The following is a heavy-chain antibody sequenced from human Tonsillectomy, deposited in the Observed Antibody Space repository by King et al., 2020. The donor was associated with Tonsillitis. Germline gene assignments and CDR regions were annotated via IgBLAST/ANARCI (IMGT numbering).Heavy chain of an antibody. D-gene: IGHD1-20*01. CDR3: VRTYTSDTINCYSDY. V-gene: IGHV1-18*04. Sequence: QLVQSGAEVKKPGASVTVSCKASGYTFVSYGFSWVRQAPGQGLEWMGWTHPNNGKTHYVKKVQGRVTMTTDTSTNTAYMELRSLRSDDTAVYYCVRTYTSDTINCYSDYWGQGTLVTVSS. CDR2: THPNNGKT. CDR1: GYTFVSYG. J-gene: IGHJ4*02.